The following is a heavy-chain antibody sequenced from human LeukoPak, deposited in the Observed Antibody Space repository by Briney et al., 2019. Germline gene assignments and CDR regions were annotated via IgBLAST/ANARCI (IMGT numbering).Heavy chain of an antibody. Sequence: PGRSLRLSCAASGFTFSSYGMHWVRQAPGKGLEWVAVMSYDGSNKYYADSVKGRFTISRDNSKNTLYLQMNSLRAEDTAVYYCAKGFDFWSGPFDYWGQGTLVTVSS. J-gene: IGHJ4*02. V-gene: IGHV3-30*18. CDR3: AKGFDFWSGPFDY. CDR1: GFTFSSYG. CDR2: MSYDGSNK. D-gene: IGHD3-3*01.